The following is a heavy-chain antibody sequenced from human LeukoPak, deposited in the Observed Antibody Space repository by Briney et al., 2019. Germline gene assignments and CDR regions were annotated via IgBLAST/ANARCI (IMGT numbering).Heavy chain of an antibody. Sequence: ASVKVSCKASGGTFSSYAISWVRQAPGQGLEWMGGIIPIFGTANYAQKFQGRVTITADESTSTAYMELSSLRSEDTAVYYCARHISQPHTYCGGDCPGYYFDYWGQGTLVTVSS. D-gene: IGHD2-21*01. CDR1: GGTFSSYA. CDR3: ARHISQPHTYCGGDCPGYYFDY. V-gene: IGHV1-69*13. J-gene: IGHJ4*02. CDR2: IIPIFGTA.